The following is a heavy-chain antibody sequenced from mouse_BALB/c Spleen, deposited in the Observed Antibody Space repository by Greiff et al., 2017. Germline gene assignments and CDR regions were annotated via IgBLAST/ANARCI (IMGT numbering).Heavy chain of an antibody. CDR2: ISSGGGST. D-gene: IGHD2-14*01. V-gene: IGHV5-12-1*01. CDR1: GFAFSSYD. Sequence: EVMLVESGGGFVKPGGSLKLSCAASGFAFSSYDMSWVRQTPEKRLEWVAYISSGGGSTYYPDTVKGRFTISRDNAKNTLYLQMSSLKSEDTAMYYCARTGTGFAYWGQGTLVTVSA. CDR3: ARTGTGFAY. J-gene: IGHJ3*01.